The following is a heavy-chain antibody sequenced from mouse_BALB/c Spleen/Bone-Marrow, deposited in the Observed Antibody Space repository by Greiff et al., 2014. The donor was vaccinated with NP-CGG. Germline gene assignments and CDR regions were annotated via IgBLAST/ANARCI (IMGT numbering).Heavy chain of an antibody. V-gene: IGHV1S56*01. CDR2: IYPGNVNT. J-gene: IGHJ4*01. D-gene: IGHD1-1*01. CDR3: ARSFYGRSMDY. Sequence: QVQLQQSGPELVKPGASVRIPCKASGYTFTSYYIHWLKQRPGQGLEWIGWIYPGNVNTKYNEKFKGKATLTADKSSGTAYMQLSSLTSEDSAVYFCARSFYGRSMDYWGQGTSVTVSS. CDR1: GYTFTSYY.